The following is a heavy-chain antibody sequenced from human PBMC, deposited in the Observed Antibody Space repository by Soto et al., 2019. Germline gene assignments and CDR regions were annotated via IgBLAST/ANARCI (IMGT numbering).Heavy chain of an antibody. CDR1: GFTFSSYA. CDR3: ARVTRGWGVGGQLGQSPYFQH. J-gene: IGHJ1*01. V-gene: IGHV3-30-3*01. CDR2: ISYDGSNK. Sequence: QVQLVESGGGVVQPGRSLRLSCAASGFTFSSYAMHWVRQAPGKGLEWVAVISYDGSNKYYADSVKGRFTISRDNSKNTLYLQMNSLRAEDTAVYYCARVTRGWGVGGQLGQSPYFQHWGQGTLVTVSS. D-gene: IGHD6-6*01.